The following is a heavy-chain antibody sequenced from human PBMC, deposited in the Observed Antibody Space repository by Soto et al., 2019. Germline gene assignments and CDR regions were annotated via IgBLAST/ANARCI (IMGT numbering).Heavy chain of an antibody. CDR2: ISGSGGST. J-gene: IGHJ4*02. D-gene: IGHD1-1*01. V-gene: IGHV3-23*01. CDR1: GFTFSSYA. Sequence: PGGSLRLSCAASGFTFSSYAMSWVRQAPGKGLEWVSAISGSGGSTYYADSVKGRFTISRDNSKNTLYLQMNSLRAEDTAVYYCAKDGNPRTHDLEFFDYWGQGTLVTVSS. CDR3: AKDGNPRTHDLEFFDY.